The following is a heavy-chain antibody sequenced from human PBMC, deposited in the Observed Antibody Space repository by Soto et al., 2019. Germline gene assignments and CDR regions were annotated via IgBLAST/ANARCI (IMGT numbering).Heavy chain of an antibody. D-gene: IGHD3-16*02. CDR1: NDSINNPLYY. Sequence: PSETLSLTCTVSNDSINNPLYYWCWIRHPPGKGLEWIGSIYHTGSSYYNPSLQGRVAISMDKSKNQFSLKVTSVTAADTAIYFWGGRTSPASFQLFVGGISNHIWFDPWGREPLVTVP. CDR3: GGRTSPASFQLFVGGISNHIWFDP. V-gene: IGHV4-39*01. J-gene: IGHJ5*02. CDR2: IYHTGSS.